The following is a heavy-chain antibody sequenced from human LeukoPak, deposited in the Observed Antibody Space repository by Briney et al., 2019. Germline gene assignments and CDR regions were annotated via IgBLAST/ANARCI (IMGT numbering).Heavy chain of an antibody. V-gene: IGHV3-48*01. Sequence: GGSLGLSFAASGFTFSSYTMNWVRQPPGKGLEWVSNIGTSSTTIYYADSVKGRFTISRDNAKNSLYLQMNSLRADDTAVYYCARFAAGGSYYYYMDVWGKGTTVTVSS. CDR3: ARFAAGGSYYYYMDV. D-gene: IGHD6-25*01. CDR1: GFTFSSYT. CDR2: IGTSSTTI. J-gene: IGHJ6*03.